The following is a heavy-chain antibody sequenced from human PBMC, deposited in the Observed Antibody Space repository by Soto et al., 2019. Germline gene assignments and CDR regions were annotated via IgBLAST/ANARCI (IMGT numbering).Heavy chain of an antibody. CDR3: ARDRAYYDSRGPVDP. D-gene: IGHD3-22*01. CDR2: IIPIFGTA. J-gene: IGHJ5*02. Sequence: SVKVSCKASGGTFSSYAISWVRQAPGQGLEWMGGIIPIFGTANCAQKFQGRVTITADESTSTAYMELSSLRSEDTAVYYCARDRAYYDSRGPVDPWGQGTLVTVSS. CDR1: GGTFSSYA. V-gene: IGHV1-69*13.